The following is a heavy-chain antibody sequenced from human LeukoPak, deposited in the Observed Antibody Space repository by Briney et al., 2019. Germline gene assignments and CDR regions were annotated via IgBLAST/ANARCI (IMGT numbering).Heavy chain of an antibody. CDR2: IKSKTDRGTT. Sequence: GGSLRLSCAASGFTFSNAWMSWVRQAPGKGLEWVGRIKSKTDRGTTDYAAPVQGRFTISRDDSKNTLYLQMNSLKTEDTAVYYCTTDPVYYYYGGQGTLVTVSS. CDR3: TTDPVYYYY. V-gene: IGHV3-15*01. J-gene: IGHJ4*02. CDR1: GFTFSNAW.